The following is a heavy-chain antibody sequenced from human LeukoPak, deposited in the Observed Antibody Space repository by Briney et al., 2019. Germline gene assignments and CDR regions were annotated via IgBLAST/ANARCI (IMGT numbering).Heavy chain of an antibody. CDR1: GVSISSSNW. J-gene: IGHJ4*02. Sequence: SETLSLTCGVSGVSISSSNWWTWVRQPPGKGLEWIGEIQHSGSTNYNPSLKSRVTLSVDKSKNHFSLNLISVTAADTAVYYCARDRRYTASWYQNYDSGGTYPTFDYWAREPWSPSPQ. CDR3: ARDRRYTASWYQNYDSGGTYPTFDY. V-gene: IGHV4-4*02. CDR2: IQHSGST. D-gene: IGHD3-22*01.